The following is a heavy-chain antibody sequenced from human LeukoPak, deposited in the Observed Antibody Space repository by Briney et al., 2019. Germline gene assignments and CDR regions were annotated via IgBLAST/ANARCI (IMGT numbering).Heavy chain of an antibody. J-gene: IGHJ5*02. CDR1: GGSISSGDYY. CDR2: LYYSGST. V-gene: IGHV4-30-4*01. CDR3: ALWFGELYYAKNWFDP. D-gene: IGHD3-10*01. Sequence: SQTLSLTCTVSGGSISSGDYYWSWIRQPPGKGLEWIGYLYYSGSTYYNPSLKSRVTISVETSKNQFSLKLSSVTAAGTAVYYCALWFGELYYAKNWFDPWGQGTLVTVSS.